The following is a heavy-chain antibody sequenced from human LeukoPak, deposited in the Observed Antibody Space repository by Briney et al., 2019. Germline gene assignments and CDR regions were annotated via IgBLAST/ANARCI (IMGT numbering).Heavy chain of an antibody. D-gene: IGHD3-22*01. CDR2: IKQDGSEK. V-gene: IGHV3-7*01. CDR3: ARGWAPYYYDSSGYYSY. Sequence: GGSLRLSCAASGFTFSSYWMSWVRQAPGKGLEWVANIKQDGSEKYYVDSVKGRSTISRDNAKNSLYLQMNSLRAEDTAVYYCARGWAPYYYDSSGYYSYWGQGTLVTVSS. J-gene: IGHJ4*02. CDR1: GFTFSSYW.